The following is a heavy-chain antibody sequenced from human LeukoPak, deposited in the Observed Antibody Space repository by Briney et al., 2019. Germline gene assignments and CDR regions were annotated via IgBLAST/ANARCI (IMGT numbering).Heavy chain of an antibody. CDR3: ATAANYYGSGSYANPADV. V-gene: IGHV1-2*02. Sequence: GASVKVSCKASGYTFTGYYMHWVRQAPGQGLEWMGWINPNSGDTNYAQRFQGRVTMTGDTSISTAYMELSRLRSDDTAVYYCATAANYYGSGSYANPADVWGQGTTVTVSS. CDR1: GYTFTGYY. J-gene: IGHJ6*02. D-gene: IGHD3-10*01. CDR2: INPNSGDT.